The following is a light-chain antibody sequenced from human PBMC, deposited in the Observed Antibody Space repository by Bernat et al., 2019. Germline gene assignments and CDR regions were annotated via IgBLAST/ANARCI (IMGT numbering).Light chain of an antibody. V-gene: IGKV1-5*03. Sequence: DIQMTQSPSTLSASVGDRVTITCRASQSISDWLAWYQQKPGKAPKLLIYKASNLESGVPSRFSGSGSGTEFTLTISSLQPDDSATYYCQQCNSYIPFGQGLRLAIK. CDR2: KAS. CDR3: QQCNSYIP. J-gene: IGKJ5*01. CDR1: QSISDW.